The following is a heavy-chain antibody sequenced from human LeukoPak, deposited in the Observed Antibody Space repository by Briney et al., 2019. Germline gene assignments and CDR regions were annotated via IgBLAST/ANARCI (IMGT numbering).Heavy chain of an antibody. J-gene: IGHJ4*02. CDR2: ISWNSGSI. Sequence: QSGGSLRLSCAASGFTFDDYAMHWVRQAPGKGPEWVSGISWNSGSIGYADSVKGRFTISRDNAKNSLYLQMNSLRAEDTALYYCAKDISSRYDSSGYYYLYYFDYWGQGTLVTVSS. CDR3: AKDISSRYDSSGYYYLYYFDY. D-gene: IGHD3-22*01. V-gene: IGHV3-9*01. CDR1: GFTFDDYA.